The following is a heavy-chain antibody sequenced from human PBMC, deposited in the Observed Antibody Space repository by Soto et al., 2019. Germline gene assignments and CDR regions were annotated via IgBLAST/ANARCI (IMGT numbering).Heavy chain of an antibody. V-gene: IGHV3-23*01. Sequence: PGGSLRLSCAASGFTFSSYAMGWVRQAPGKGLEWVSVISGSGGSTYHADSVKGRFTISRDNSQNTLYLQMNSLRAEDTAVYYCAKGPQHDYRENWFDPWGQGTLVTVFS. CDR1: GFTFSSYA. CDR2: ISGSGGST. D-gene: IGHD3-16*01. J-gene: IGHJ5*02. CDR3: AKGPQHDYRENWFDP.